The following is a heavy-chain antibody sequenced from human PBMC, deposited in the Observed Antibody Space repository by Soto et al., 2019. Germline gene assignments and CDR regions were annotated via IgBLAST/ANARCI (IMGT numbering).Heavy chain of an antibody. CDR3: ASSPGGGRQTGYYYYGMDV. CDR1: GGSISSGGYY. CDR2: IYYSGST. Sequence: SETLSLTCTVSGGSISSGGYYWSWIRQHPGKGLEWIGYIYYSGSTYYNPSLKSRVTISVDTSKNQFSLKLSSVTAADTAVYYCASSPGGGRQTGYYYYGMDVWGQGTTVTVSS. D-gene: IGHD3-16*01. V-gene: IGHV4-31*03. J-gene: IGHJ6*02.